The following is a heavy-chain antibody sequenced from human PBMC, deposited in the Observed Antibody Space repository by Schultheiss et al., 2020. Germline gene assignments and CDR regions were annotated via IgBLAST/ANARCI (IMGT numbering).Heavy chain of an antibody. CDR2: ISYDGSNK. J-gene: IGHJ4*02. Sequence: SCAASGFTFSSYGMHWVRQAPGKGLEWVAVISYDGSNKYYADSVKGQFIISRDNSKNTLFLQMNSLRAEDTAVYYCAKDWTVTSSLSLDVWGQGTLVTVSS. CDR1: GFTFSSYG. V-gene: IGHV3-30*18. D-gene: IGHD4-17*01. CDR3: AKDWTVTSSLSLDV.